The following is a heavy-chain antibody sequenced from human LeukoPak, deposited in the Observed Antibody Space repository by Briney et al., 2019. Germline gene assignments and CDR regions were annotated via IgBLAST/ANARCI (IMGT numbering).Heavy chain of an antibody. D-gene: IGHD3-9*01. V-gene: IGHV4-31*03. J-gene: IGHJ4*02. CDR1: GGSISSGGYY. CDR3: ARDSGLSSTIFWNY. CDR2: IYYSGST. Sequence: SQTLSLTCTVSGGSISSGGYYWSWIRRHPGKGLEWIGYIYYSGSTNYNPSLKSRVTISVDTSKNQFSLKLSSVTAADTAVYYCARDSGLSSTIFWNYWGQGTLVTVSS.